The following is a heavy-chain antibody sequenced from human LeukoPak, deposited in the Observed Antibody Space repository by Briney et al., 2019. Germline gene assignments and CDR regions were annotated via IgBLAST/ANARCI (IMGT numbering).Heavy chain of an antibody. V-gene: IGHV4-30-4*01. Sequence: PSETLSLTCTVSGGSISSGDYYWSWIRQPPGKGLEWIGYIYYSGSTYYNPSLKSRVTISVDTSKNQFSLKLSSVTAADTAVYYCAPGGYYGSGSYPQWGQGTLVTVS. J-gene: IGHJ4*02. CDR2: IYYSGST. CDR1: GGSISSGDYY. CDR3: APGGYYGSGSYPQ. D-gene: IGHD3-10*01.